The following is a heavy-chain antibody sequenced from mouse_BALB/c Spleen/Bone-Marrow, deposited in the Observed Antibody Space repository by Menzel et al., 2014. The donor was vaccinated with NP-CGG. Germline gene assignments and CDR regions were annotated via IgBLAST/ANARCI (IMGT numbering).Heavy chain of an antibody. D-gene: IGHD3-3*01. CDR2: ISNGGGST. J-gene: IGHJ3*01. CDR1: GFTFSSYT. V-gene: IGHV5-12-2*01. Sequence: EVKLMESGGGLVQPGGSLKLSCAASGFTFSSYTMSWVRQTPEKRLEWAAYISNGGGSTYYPDTVKDRFTISRDNAKNTLYLQMSSLKSEDAAMYYCARRAGAYWGQGTLVTVSA. CDR3: ARRAGAY.